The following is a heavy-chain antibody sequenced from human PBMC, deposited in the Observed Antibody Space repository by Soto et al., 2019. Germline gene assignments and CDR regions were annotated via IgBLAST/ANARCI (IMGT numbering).Heavy chain of an antibody. Sequence: EVQLVESGGGLVQPGGSLRLSCAASGFTFSSYNMNWVRQAPGKGLEWVSYVSTSGYTIYYADSVKGRFTISRDNAKNSLYLQMNSLRDEDRAVYYCAREKTTYYDFWSGPWFDPWGQGTLVTVSS. V-gene: IGHV3-48*02. D-gene: IGHD3-3*01. CDR3: AREKTTYYDFWSGPWFDP. CDR1: GFTFSSYN. CDR2: VSTSGYTI. J-gene: IGHJ5*02.